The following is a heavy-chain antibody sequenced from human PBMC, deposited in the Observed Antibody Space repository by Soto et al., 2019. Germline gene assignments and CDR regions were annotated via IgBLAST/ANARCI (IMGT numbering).Heavy chain of an antibody. D-gene: IGHD2-15*01. J-gene: IGHJ5*02. CDR1: GGSISSGGYS. CDR3: ASGPPEIVVVVAAAGFDP. Sequence: QLQLQESGSGLVKPSQTLSLTCAVSGGSISSGGYSWSWIRQPPGKGLEWIGYIYHSGSTYYNPSFERRVPILADGPKNQFSLKRRSVPAPATAVYYCASGPPEIVVVVAAAGFDPWGQGTLVTVSS. V-gene: IGHV4-30-2*01. CDR2: IYHSGST.